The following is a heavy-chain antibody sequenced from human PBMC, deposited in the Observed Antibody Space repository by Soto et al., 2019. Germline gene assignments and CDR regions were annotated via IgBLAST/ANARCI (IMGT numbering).Heavy chain of an antibody. J-gene: IGHJ5*02. V-gene: IGHV4-59*08. CDR2: MYYSGST. CDR1: GYSISSSY. CDR3: ARHRALNWFDP. Sequence: PSETLSLTCTVSGYSISSSYWSWIRQPPGKGLEWIGYMYYSGSTSYNPSLNSRVTLSVDTSKNQFFLKLSFVTAADTAVYYCARHRALNWFDPWGQGTLVTVSS.